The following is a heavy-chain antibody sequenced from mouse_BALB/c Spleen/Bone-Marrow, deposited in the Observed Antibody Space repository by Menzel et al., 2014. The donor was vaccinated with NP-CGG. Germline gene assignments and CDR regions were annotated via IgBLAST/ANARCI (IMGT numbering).Heavy chain of an antibody. CDR1: GFTFTDYY. V-gene: IGHV7-3*02. D-gene: IGHD2-3*01. CDR3: ARDMGLLRFDY. Sequence: EVNLVESGGGLVQPGGSLILSCATSGFTFTDYYMSWVRQPPGKALEWLTFIRNKANGYTTEYSASVKGRFTISRDNSQSILYLQMNTLRAEDSATYYCARDMGLLRFDYWGQGTTLTVSS. CDR2: IRNKANGYTT. J-gene: IGHJ2*01.